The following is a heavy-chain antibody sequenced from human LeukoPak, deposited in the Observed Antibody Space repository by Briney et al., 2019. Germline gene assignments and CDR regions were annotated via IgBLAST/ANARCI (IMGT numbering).Heavy chain of an antibody. CDR3: ARDWGFYSSSWTNWFDP. D-gene: IGHD6-13*01. Sequence: ASVKVSCKASGYTFTSYGISWVRQAPGQGLEWMGLISAYNGNTNYAQKLQGRVTMTTDTSTSTAYMELRSLRSDDTAVYYCARDWGFYSSSWTNWFDPWGQGTLVTVSS. J-gene: IGHJ5*02. CDR2: ISAYNGNT. CDR1: GYTFTSYG. V-gene: IGHV1-18*01.